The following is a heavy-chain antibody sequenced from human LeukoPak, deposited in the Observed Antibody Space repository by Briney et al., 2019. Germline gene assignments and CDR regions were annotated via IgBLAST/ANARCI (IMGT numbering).Heavy chain of an antibody. CDR1: GYSFTSYR. Sequence: GESLKISRKGSGYSFTSYRIGWVRQIPGKGLGWIGIIYPGDSDTRYSPSFQGQVTISADKSISTAYLQWSGLKASDTAMYYCARLYSGGSCYACGWFDPWGQGTLVTVSS. D-gene: IGHD2-15*01. CDR2: IYPGDSDT. J-gene: IGHJ5*02. CDR3: ARLYSGGSCYACGWFDP. V-gene: IGHV5-51*01.